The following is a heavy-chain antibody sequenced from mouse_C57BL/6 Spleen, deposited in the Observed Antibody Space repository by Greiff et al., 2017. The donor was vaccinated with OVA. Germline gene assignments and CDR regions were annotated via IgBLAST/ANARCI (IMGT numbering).Heavy chain of an antibody. CDR1: GYTFTEYT. Sequence: VQLQQSGAELVKPGASVKLSCKASGYTFTEYTIHWVKQRSGQGLEWIGWLYPGSGSIKYNEKFKDKATLTADKSSSTVYMELSRLTSEDSAVYFCARNEEGIYYYGSSYVSYWYFDVWGTGTTVTVSS. CDR2: LYPGSGSI. D-gene: IGHD1-1*01. V-gene: IGHV1-62-2*01. J-gene: IGHJ1*03. CDR3: ARNEEGIYYYGSSYVSYWYFDV.